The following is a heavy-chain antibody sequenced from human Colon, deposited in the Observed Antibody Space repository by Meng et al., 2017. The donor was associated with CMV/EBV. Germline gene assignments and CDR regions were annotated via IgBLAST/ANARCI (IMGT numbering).Heavy chain of an antibody. D-gene: IGHD3-22*01. V-gene: IGHV2-5*02. Sequence: LSTTGVGVGWIRQPPGKAPEWLALIYWDGDKRYSPSLKSRLTVTKDTSKNQVVLTMTNMDPVDTATYFCAHSWYYYDSSGYSYLDYWGQGTLVTVSS. CDR3: AHSWYYYDSSGYSYLDY. CDR2: IYWDGDK. J-gene: IGHJ4*02. CDR1: LSTTGVG.